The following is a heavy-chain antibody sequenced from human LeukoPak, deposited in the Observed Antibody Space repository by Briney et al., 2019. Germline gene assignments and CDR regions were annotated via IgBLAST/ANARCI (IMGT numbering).Heavy chain of an antibody. J-gene: IGHJ4*02. Sequence: PGESLRLSCVASGFTFSSYGMHWVRQAPGKGLEWVAFIWYDGSNKYYADSVKGRFTISRDNSKNTLSLQMSSLRPDDTAVYYCAKAYSYGYDYWGQGTLVIVSS. V-gene: IGHV3-30*02. CDR1: GFTFSSYG. CDR3: AKAYSYGYDY. CDR2: IWYDGSNK. D-gene: IGHD5-18*01.